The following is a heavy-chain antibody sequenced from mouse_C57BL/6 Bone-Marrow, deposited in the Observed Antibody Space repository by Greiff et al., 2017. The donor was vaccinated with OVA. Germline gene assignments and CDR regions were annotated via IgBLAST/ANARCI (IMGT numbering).Heavy chain of an antibody. J-gene: IGHJ4*01. Sequence: EVKVVESGGGLVQSGRSLRLSCATSGFTFSDFYMEWVRQAPGKGLEWIAASRNKANDYTTEYSASVKGRFSVSRDTAQSSRDVQKNAQRAEDKALYYCARYGVYDYDGYAMDYWGQGTSVTVSS. V-gene: IGHV7-1*01. D-gene: IGHD2-4*01. CDR3: ARYGVYDYDGYAMDY. CDR2: SRNKANDYTT. CDR1: GFTFSDFY.